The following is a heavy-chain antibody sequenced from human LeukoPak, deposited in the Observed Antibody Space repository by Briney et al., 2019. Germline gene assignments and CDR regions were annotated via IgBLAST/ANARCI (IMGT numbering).Heavy chain of an antibody. Sequence: PGGSLRPSCAASGFTFSSYGMHWVRQAPGKGLEWVAFIRYDGSNKYYADSVKGRFTISRDNAKNSLYLQMNSLRAEDTAVYYCARDGYCSGGSCYHDAFDIWGQGTMVTVSS. J-gene: IGHJ3*02. V-gene: IGHV3-30*02. CDR3: ARDGYCSGGSCYHDAFDI. CDR1: GFTFSSYG. D-gene: IGHD2-15*01. CDR2: IRYDGSNK.